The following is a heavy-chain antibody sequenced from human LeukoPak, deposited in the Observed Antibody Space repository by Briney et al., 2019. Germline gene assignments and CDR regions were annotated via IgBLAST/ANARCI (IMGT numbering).Heavy chain of an antibody. CDR1: GFTFSSYE. D-gene: IGHD3-22*01. Sequence: GGSLRLSCAASGFTFSSYEMNWVRQAPGKGLEWVSYISSSGSTIYYADSVKGRFTISRDNAKNSLYLQMNSLRAEDTAVYYCARDPTNYYDSSGPSIDYWGQGTLVTVSS. CDR3: ARDPTNYYDSSGPSIDY. J-gene: IGHJ4*02. V-gene: IGHV3-48*03. CDR2: ISSSGSTI.